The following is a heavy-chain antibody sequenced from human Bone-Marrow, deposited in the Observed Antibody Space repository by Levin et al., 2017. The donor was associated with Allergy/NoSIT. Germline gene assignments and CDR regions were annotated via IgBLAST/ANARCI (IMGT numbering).Heavy chain of an antibody. CDR1: GFPFRPSF. D-gene: IGHD3-10*01. CDR3: AKSYYHSITGSTFFDY. CDR2: ISDDGDYK. J-gene: IGHJ4*02. Sequence: HPGGSLRLSCAVSGFPFRPSFLYWVRQAPGKGLEWVAIISDDGDYKDYTDSVKGRFTLSLSHSKNTMYLQMDSLKPEDTAVYYCAKSYYHSITGSTFFDYWGQGALVTVSS. V-gene: IGHV3-30*18.